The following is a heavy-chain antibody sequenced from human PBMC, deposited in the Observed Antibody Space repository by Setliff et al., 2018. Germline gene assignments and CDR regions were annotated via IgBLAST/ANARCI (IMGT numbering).Heavy chain of an antibody. D-gene: IGHD3-3*01. CDR1: GLSYTNDW. CDR2: INPHGSEK. V-gene: IGHV3-7*01. Sequence: GGSLRLSCTASGLSYTNDWVSWVRQAPGKGLEWLASINPHGSEKYYADSVKGRFTISRDNAKNSLYLQMSSLRVEDTAVYFCSRDVYDFRTGLGGPWGQGTRVTVSS. CDR3: SRDVYDFRTGLGGP. J-gene: IGHJ5*02.